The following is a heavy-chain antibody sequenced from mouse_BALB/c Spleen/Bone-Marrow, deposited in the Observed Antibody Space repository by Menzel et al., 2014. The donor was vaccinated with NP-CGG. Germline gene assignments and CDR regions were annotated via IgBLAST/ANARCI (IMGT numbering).Heavy chain of an antibody. D-gene: IGHD2-3*01. CDR3: ARSDGYRAMDY. CDR1: GYAFSTSW. J-gene: IGHJ4*01. V-gene: IGHV1-82*01. Sequence: QERLEESGRGLGKPGAPVKISCKASGYAFSTSWMNWVKQRPGQGLEWIGRIYPGDGDTNYNGKFKGKATLTADKSSSTAYMQLSSLTSVDSAVYFCARSDGYRAMDYWGQGTSVTVSS. CDR2: IYPGDGDT.